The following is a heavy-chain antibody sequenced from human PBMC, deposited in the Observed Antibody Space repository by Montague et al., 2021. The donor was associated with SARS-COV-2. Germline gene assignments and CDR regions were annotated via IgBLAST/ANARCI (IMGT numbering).Heavy chain of an antibody. Sequence: SETLSLTCTVSGGSISRYYWNWIRQPPGKGLEWIAYIYYSGSTNYNPSLKSRVTISVDTSKNQFSLKLRSVTAADTAVYYCARSRENYNILTGYPYYFDYWGQGTLVTVSS. CDR2: IYYSGST. CDR1: GGSISRYY. CDR3: ARSRENYNILTGYPYYFDY. D-gene: IGHD3-9*01. J-gene: IGHJ4*02. V-gene: IGHV4-59*01.